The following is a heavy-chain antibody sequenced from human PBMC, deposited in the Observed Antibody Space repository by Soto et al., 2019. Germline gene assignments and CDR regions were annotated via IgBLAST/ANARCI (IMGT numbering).Heavy chain of an antibody. CDR1: GGSISSGGYY. V-gene: IGHV4-31*03. CDR2: IYYSGST. CDR3: PKAGSYHSVGHS. Sequence: QVQLQESGPGLVKPSQTLSLTCTVSGGSISSGGYYWSWIRQHPGKGLEWIGYIYYSGSTYYNPSINIRVTISVATFKNQFSLKLSSVTAADTAVYFCPKAGSYHSVGHSWGQGTLVTVSS. J-gene: IGHJ4*02. D-gene: IGHD3-10*01.